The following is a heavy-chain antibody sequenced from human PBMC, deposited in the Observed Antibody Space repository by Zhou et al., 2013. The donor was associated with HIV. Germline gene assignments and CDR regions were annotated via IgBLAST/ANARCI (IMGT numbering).Heavy chain of an antibody. CDR1: GGTFSSYA. D-gene: IGHD6-13*01. CDR2: IIPIFGTA. V-gene: IGHV1-69*05. Sequence: QVQLVQSGAEVKKPGSSVKVSCKASGGTFSSYAISWVRQAPGQGLEWMGGIIPIFGTANYAQKFQGRVTITTDESTSTAYMELSSLRSEDTAVYYCARDYGSIAAAATGAFDIWGQGDNGHRLF. J-gene: IGHJ3*02. CDR3: ARDYGSIAAAATGAFDI.